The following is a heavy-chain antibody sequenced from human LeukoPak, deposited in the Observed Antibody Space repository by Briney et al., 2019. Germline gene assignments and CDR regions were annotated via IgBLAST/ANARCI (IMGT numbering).Heavy chain of an antibody. J-gene: IGHJ6*02. V-gene: IGHV6-1*01. CDR1: GDSVSSNSAA. Sequence: SQTLSLTCAISGDSVSSNSAAWNWIRQSPSRGLEWLGRTYYRSKWYNDYAVSVKSRITINPDTSKNQFSLQLNSVTPEDTAVYYCARDSSSWKDYYYYGMDVWGQGTTVTVSS. CDR3: ARDSSSWKDYYYYGMDV. D-gene: IGHD6-13*01. CDR2: TYYRSKWYN.